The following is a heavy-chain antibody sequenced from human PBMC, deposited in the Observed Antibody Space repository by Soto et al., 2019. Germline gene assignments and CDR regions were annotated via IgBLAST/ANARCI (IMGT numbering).Heavy chain of an antibody. CDR1: GGSISSGGYS. Sequence: SETLSLTCAVSGGSISSGGYSWSWIRQPPGKGLEWIGYMYHSGSTYYNPSLKSRVTISVDTSKNQFSLKLSSVTAADTAVYYCARVRVIAVDAPYGMDVWGQGTTVTVSS. D-gene: IGHD6-19*01. CDR2: MYHSGST. J-gene: IGHJ6*02. CDR3: ARVRVIAVDAPYGMDV. V-gene: IGHV4-30-2*01.